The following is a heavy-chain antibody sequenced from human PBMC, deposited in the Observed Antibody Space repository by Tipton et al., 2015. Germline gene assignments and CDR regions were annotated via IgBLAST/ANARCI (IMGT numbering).Heavy chain of an antibody. CDR2: ISSGGHFI. V-gene: IGHV3-21*01. J-gene: IGHJ4*02. CDR3: AAVDTTKSGYFDY. CDR1: GFTFSSYS. Sequence: SLRLSCAASGFTFSSYSMNWVRQAPGKGLEWVSPISSGGHFIYYADSVKGRFTISRDNTKNSLYLQMNSLRAEESAVYYCAAVDTTKSGYFDYWGQGTLVTVSS. D-gene: IGHD5-18*01.